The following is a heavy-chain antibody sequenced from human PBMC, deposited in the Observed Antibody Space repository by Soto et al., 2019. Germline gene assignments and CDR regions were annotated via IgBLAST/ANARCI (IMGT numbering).Heavy chain of an antibody. Sequence: GGSLRLSCAASGFTFSSYAMSWVRQAPGKGLDWVSAISGSGGSTYYADSVKGRFTISRDNSKNTLYLQMNSLRAEDTAVYYCAKEGTTGLRFLEWLLYFDYWGQGTLVTVSS. D-gene: IGHD3-3*01. CDR1: GFTFSSYA. CDR2: ISGSGGST. V-gene: IGHV3-23*01. CDR3: AKEGTTGLRFLEWLLYFDY. J-gene: IGHJ4*02.